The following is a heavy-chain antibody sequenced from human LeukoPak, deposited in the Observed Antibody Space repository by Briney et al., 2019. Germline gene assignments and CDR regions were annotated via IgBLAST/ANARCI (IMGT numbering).Heavy chain of an antibody. CDR3: AKDLTTGTWGYFDY. Sequence: GGSLRLSCAASGFTLSSYAMSWVRQAPGKGLEWVSAIRGRGDSTYYADSVKGRFTISRDNSKNTLYLQMSSLRAEDTAVYYCAKDLTTGTWGYFDYWGQGTLVTVSS. J-gene: IGHJ4*02. D-gene: IGHD4-17*01. CDR2: IRGRGDST. V-gene: IGHV3-23*01. CDR1: GFTLSSYA.